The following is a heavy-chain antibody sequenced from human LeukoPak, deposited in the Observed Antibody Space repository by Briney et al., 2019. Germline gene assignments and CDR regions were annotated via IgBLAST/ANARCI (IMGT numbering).Heavy chain of an antibody. Sequence: SETLSLTCVVSGGSISSISSNNYHWGWIRQPPGKGLEWIGSIYYSGSTYYNPSLKSRVTISVDTSKNQFSLKLSSVTAADTALYYCAREMGVVTAHGIDVWGQGTTVTVSS. CDR2: IYYSGST. V-gene: IGHV4-39*02. CDR1: GGSISSISSNNYH. D-gene: IGHD4-23*01. CDR3: AREMGVVTAHGIDV. J-gene: IGHJ6*02.